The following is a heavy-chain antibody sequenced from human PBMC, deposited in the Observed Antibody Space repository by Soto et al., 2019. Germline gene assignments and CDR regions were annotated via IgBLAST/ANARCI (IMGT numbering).Heavy chain of an antibody. CDR3: AKDHEYSSSSRVTYFQH. Sequence: GGSLRLSCAASGFTFSSYAMSWVRQAPGKGLEWVSAISGSGGSTYYADSVKGRFTISRDNSKNTLYLQMNSLRAEDTAVYYCAKDHEYSSSSRVTYFQHWGQGTLVTVSS. CDR2: ISGSGGST. J-gene: IGHJ1*01. D-gene: IGHD6-6*01. V-gene: IGHV3-23*01. CDR1: GFTFSSYA.